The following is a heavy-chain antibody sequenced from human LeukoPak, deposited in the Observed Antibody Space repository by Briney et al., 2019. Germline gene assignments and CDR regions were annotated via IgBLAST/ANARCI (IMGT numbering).Heavy chain of an antibody. D-gene: IGHD6-19*01. Sequence: PGGSLRLSCAASGFTFSSYEMNWVRQAPGKGLEWISYISSSSSTIYYANSVRGRFTISRDRAKNSLHLQMNSLRAEDTAVYYCARGESTGWDRQDFFDHWGQGTLVTVSS. CDR2: ISSSSSTI. V-gene: IGHV3-48*03. CDR1: GFTFSSYE. J-gene: IGHJ4*02. CDR3: ARGESTGWDRQDFFDH.